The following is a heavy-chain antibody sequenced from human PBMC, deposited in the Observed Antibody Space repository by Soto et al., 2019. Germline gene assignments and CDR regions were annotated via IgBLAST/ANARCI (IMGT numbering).Heavy chain of an antibody. J-gene: IGHJ6*03. Sequence: PGGSLRLSCAASGFTFSSYAMSWVRQAPGKGLEWVSAISGSGGSTYYADSVKGRFTISRDNSKNTLYLQMNSLRAEDTAVYYCAKVGGLGLTSSGWYNGNYMDVWGKGTTVTGSS. CDR2: ISGSGGST. V-gene: IGHV3-23*01. CDR3: AKVGGLGLTSSGWYNGNYMDV. D-gene: IGHD6-19*01. CDR1: GFTFSSYA.